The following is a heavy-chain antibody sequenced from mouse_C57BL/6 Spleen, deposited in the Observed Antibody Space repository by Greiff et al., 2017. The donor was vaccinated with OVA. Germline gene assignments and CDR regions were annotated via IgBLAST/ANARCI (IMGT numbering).Heavy chain of an antibody. CDR1: GFTFSSYG. CDR3: ARRGYYTFDY. V-gene: IGHV5-6*02. J-gene: IGHJ2*01. D-gene: IGHD2-3*01. Sequence: EVKLMESGGDLVKPGGSLKLSCAASGFTFSSYGMSWVRQTPDKRLEWVATISSGGSYTYYPDSVKGRFTISRDNAKNTLYLQMSSMKSEDTAMYYCARRGYYTFDYWGQGTTLTVSS. CDR2: ISSGGSYT.